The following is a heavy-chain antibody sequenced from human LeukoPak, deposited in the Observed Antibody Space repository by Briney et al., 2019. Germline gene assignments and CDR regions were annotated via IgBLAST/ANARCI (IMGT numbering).Heavy chain of an antibody. CDR3: AKDVDYYDSSRYYYLDY. J-gene: IGHJ4*02. CDR2: ISYDGSNK. V-gene: IGHV3-30*18. Sequence: GGSLRLSCAASGFTFSSYGMHWVRQAPGKGLEWVAVISYDGSNKYYADSVKGRFTISRDNSKNTLYLQMNRLRAEDTAVYYCAKDVDYYDSSRYYYLDYWGQGTLVTVSS. D-gene: IGHD3-22*01. CDR1: GFTFSSYG.